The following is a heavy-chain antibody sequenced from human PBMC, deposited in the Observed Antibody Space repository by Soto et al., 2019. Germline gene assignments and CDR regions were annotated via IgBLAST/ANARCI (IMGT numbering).Heavy chain of an antibody. CDR3: ARDIGSYAYGEGY. J-gene: IGHJ4*02. V-gene: IGHV4-4*07. CDR1: GGSINSYW. D-gene: IGHD3-10*01. Sequence: RSLTCSVSGGSINSYWWSWIRQPAGKGLEWIGRVYSSGTTDYNPSLNSRATLSVETSKNQFSLKLSSVTAADTAVYYCARDIGSYAYGEGYWGQGIQVTVSS. CDR2: VYSSGTT.